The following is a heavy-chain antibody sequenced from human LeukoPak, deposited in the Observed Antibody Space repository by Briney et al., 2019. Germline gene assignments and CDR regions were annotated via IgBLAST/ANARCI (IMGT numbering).Heavy chain of an antibody. D-gene: IGHD4-17*01. V-gene: IGHV1-2*02. J-gene: IGHJ6*02. Sequence: GASVKVSCKASGYTFTGYYMHWVRQAPGQGLEWMGWINPNSGGTNYAQEFQGRVTMTRDTSISTAYMELSRLRSDDTAVYYCATSVTTRYYYYGMDVWGQGTTVTVSS. CDR2: INPNSGGT. CDR1: GYTFTGYY. CDR3: ATSVTTRYYYYGMDV.